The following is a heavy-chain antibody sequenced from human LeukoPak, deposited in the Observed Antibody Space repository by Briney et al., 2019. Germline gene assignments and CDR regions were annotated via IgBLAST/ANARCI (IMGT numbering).Heavy chain of an antibody. CDR3: ARHVSGSAMMHYFDY. CDR1: GASIRSGRNY. J-gene: IGHJ4*02. D-gene: IGHD5-18*01. Sequence: SETLSLTCNVSGASIRSGRNYWGWIRQSPGKGLEWIGSIYYSGSSSYNPSLQSRVSVSVDTSKNHISLKVFSLTAADTALYYCARHVSGSAMMHYFDYWGQGNLVTVSS. V-gene: IGHV4-39*01. CDR2: IYYSGSS.